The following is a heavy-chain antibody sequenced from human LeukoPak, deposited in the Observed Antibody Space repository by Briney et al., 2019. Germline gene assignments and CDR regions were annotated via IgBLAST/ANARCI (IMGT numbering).Heavy chain of an antibody. CDR2: SRNRAKSYTT. Sequence: GGSLCLSCAASGFTFSDHYMDWVRPAPGKGLEWVGRSRNRAKSYTTDYAGSVRGRFSISRDDSQDSLYLQMRSLKTEDTAVYHFVGVAYTSDWDFEYWGQGALVTVSS. V-gene: IGHV3-72*01. D-gene: IGHD6-19*01. J-gene: IGHJ4*02. CDR3: VGVAYTSDWDFEY. CDR1: GFTFSDHY.